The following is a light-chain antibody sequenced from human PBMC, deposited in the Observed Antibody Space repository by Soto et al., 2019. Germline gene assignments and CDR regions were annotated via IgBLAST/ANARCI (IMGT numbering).Light chain of an antibody. CDR3: CSYAGSSFHYV. V-gene: IGLV2-23*01. CDR2: EGS. Sequence: QSALTQPASVSGSPGQSITISCTGTSSDVGSYNLVSWYQQHPGKAPKLMIYEGSKRPSGVSNRFSGSKSGNTASLTISGLQAEDESDYYCCSYAGSSFHYVFGTGTKDTVL. CDR1: SSDVGSYNL. J-gene: IGLJ1*01.